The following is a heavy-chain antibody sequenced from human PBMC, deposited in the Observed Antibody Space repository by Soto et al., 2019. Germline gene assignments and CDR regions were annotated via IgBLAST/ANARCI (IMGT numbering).Heavy chain of an antibody. CDR2: ISYDGSNK. V-gene: IGHV3-30-3*01. CDR3: ARDRGTAMDDAFDI. CDR1: GFTFSSYA. J-gene: IGHJ3*02. D-gene: IGHD5-18*01. Sequence: QVQLVESGGGVVQPGRSLRLSCAASGFTFSSYAVHWVRQAPGKGLEWVAVISYDGSNKYYADSVKGRFTISRDNSKNTLYLQMNSLRAEDTAVYYCARDRGTAMDDAFDIWGQGTMVTVSS.